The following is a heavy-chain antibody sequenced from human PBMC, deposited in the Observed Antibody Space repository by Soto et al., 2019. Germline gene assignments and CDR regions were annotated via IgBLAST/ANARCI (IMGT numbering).Heavy chain of an antibody. CDR3: ARSEATVLDS. J-gene: IGHJ4*02. D-gene: IGHD4-17*01. CDR1: GGSMSSSNW. Sequence: SETLSLTCTVSGGSMSSSNWWNWVRQTPGKGLEWIGEAHQSGRTNYNPSLKSRVTISVDKSKNRFSLNLSSVTAADTALYYCARSEATVLDSWGQETLVTVSS. CDR2: AHQSGRT. V-gene: IGHV4-4*02.